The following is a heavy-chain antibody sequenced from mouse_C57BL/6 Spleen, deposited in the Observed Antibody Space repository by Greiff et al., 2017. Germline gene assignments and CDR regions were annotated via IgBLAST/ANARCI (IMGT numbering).Heavy chain of an antibody. CDR1: GYTFTDYN. CDR2: INPNNGGT. J-gene: IGHJ1*03. CDR3: ASPLYYGSSPWYFDV. Sequence: VQLQQSGPELVKPGASVKMSCKASGYTFTDYNMHWVKQSHGKSLEWIGYINPNNGGTSYNQKFKGKATLTVNKSSSTAYMELRSLTSEDSAVYYCASPLYYGSSPWYFDVWGTGTTVTVSS. V-gene: IGHV1-22*01. D-gene: IGHD1-1*01.